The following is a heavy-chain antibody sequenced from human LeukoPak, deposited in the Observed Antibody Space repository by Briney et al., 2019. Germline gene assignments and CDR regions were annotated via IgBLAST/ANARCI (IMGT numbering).Heavy chain of an antibody. D-gene: IGHD3-10*01. J-gene: IGHJ4*02. CDR1: GFTFSSYG. V-gene: IGHV3-30*18. Sequence: PGRSLRLSCAASGFTFSSYGMHWVRQAPGKGLEWVAVISYDGSNKYYADSVKGRFTISRDNSKNTLYLQMNSLRAEDTAVYYCAKPLWFGSPSAIDKGDYSGQGTLVTV. CDR3: AKPLWFGSPSAIDKGDY. CDR2: ISYDGSNK.